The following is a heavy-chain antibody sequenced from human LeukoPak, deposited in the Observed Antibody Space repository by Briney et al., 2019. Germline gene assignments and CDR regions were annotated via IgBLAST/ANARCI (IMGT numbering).Heavy chain of an antibody. V-gene: IGHV4-61*03. Sequence: SETLSLTCTVSGGSISSSSYYWGWIRQPPGKGLEWIGNIYGSGYTNYNPSLKSRVTMSIDTSKNHFSLKLTSVTAADTATYYCARETSLAGFASGLGFNYWGQGILVSVSS. CDR2: IYGSGYT. CDR1: GGSISSSSYY. D-gene: IGHD6-19*01. CDR3: ARETSLAGFASGLGFNY. J-gene: IGHJ4*02.